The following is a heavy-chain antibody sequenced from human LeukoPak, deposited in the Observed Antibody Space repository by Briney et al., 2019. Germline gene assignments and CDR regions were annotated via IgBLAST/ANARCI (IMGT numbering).Heavy chain of an antibody. CDR3: ARARTLGLRLGELST. J-gene: IGHJ5*02. CDR2: ISYDGSNK. Sequence: GGSLRLSCAASGFTFSSYAMHWVRQAPGKGLEWVAVISYDGSNKYYADSVKGRFTISRDNSKNTQYLQMNSLRAEDTAVYYCARARTLGLRLGELSTWGQGTLVTVSS. V-gene: IGHV3-30-3*01. CDR1: GFTFSSYA. D-gene: IGHD3-16*02.